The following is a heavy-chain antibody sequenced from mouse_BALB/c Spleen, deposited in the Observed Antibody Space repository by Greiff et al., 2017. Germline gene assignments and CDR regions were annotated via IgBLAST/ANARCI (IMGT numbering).Heavy chain of an antibody. Sequence: QVQLQQSGAELVRPGTSVKVSCKASGYAFTNYLIEWVKQRPGQGLEWIGVINPGSGGTNYNEKFKGKATLTADKSSSTAYMQLSSLTSDDSAVYFCANNYYGYDYYAMDYWGQGTSVTVSS. D-gene: IGHD1-2*01. CDR2: INPGSGGT. V-gene: IGHV1-54*01. CDR1: GYAFTNYL. J-gene: IGHJ4*01. CDR3: ANNYYGYDYYAMDY.